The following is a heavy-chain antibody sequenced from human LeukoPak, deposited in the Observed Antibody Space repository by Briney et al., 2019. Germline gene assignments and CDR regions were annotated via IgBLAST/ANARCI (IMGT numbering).Heavy chain of an antibody. J-gene: IGHJ6*03. Sequence: PGGSLRLSCAASGFTVNSTYMTWVRQAPGKGLEWVSVIYTGGSTYYADSVKGRFTISRDNSKNTLYLQMNSLRAEDTAVYYCARDPYYYMDVWGKGTTVTISS. CDR2: IYTGGST. CDR3: ARDPYYYMDV. CDR1: GFTVNSTY. V-gene: IGHV3-53*01.